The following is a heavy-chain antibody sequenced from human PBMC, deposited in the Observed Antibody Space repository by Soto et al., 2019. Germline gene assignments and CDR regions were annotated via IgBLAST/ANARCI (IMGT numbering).Heavy chain of an antibody. CDR2: IYYSGST. J-gene: IGHJ6*02. V-gene: IGHV4-30-4*01. Sequence: QVQLQESGPGLVKPSQTLSLTCTVSGGSISSGDYYWSWIRQPPGKGLEWIGYIYYSGSTYYNPSLKSRVTIAVNTSKNQCSMKLSGVTAADTAVNYCARDQDSSSRESSYYYYGMDVWGQGTTVTVSS. D-gene: IGHD6-6*01. CDR1: GGSISSGDYY. CDR3: ARDQDSSSRESSYYYYGMDV.